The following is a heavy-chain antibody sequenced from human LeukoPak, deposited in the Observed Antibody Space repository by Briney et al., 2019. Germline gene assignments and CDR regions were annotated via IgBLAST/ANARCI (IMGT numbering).Heavy chain of an antibody. Sequence: GGSLRLSCAASGFSFSTSPMSWVRQPPGKGLEWVSAMNNGPGATFYRDSVRGRFNISRDDSKSTLYLQMNSLRAEDTGTYYCAKTHYDLSDVWGQGTTVTVSS. CDR2: MNNGPGAT. CDR1: GFSFSTSP. V-gene: IGHV3-23*01. J-gene: IGHJ6*02. CDR3: AKTHYDLSDV. D-gene: IGHD5-12*01.